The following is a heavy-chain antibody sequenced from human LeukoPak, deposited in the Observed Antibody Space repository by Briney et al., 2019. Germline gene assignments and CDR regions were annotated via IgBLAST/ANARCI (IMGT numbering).Heavy chain of an antibody. D-gene: IGHD1-26*01. CDR1: GFTFTSYG. CDR3: AGAAGWEQAY. Sequence: GGSLRLSCAASGFTFTSYGMTWFGQPPGRGREWVANIQQDGSEKNYVDSAKGRFTISRDNTKNSLYLQMNSLRAEDTAVYYCAGAAGWEQAYWGQGTQVTVSS. CDR2: IQQDGSEK. V-gene: IGHV3-7*01. J-gene: IGHJ4*02.